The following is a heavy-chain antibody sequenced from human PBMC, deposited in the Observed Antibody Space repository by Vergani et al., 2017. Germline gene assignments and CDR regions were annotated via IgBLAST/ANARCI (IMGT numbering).Heavy chain of an antibody. D-gene: IGHD2/OR15-2a*01. CDR2: IKQDGSEK. J-gene: IGHJ4*02. CDR3: ARDKGNFDY. V-gene: IGHV3-7*01. Sequence: EVQLVESGGGLVQPGGSLRLSCAASGFTFSSYWRSWVRQAPGKGLEWVANIKQDGSEKYYVESVKGRFTISRDNAKNSLYLQMNSLRAEDTAVYYCARDKGNFDYWGQGTLVTVSS. CDR1: GFTFSSYW.